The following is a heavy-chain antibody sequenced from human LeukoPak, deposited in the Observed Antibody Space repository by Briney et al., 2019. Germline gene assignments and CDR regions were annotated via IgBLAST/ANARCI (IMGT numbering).Heavy chain of an antibody. CDR2: IYYSGST. Sequence: SETLSLTCTVSGGSVSSSFYYWGWIRQPPGKGLEWIGTIYYSGSTDYNPSLKSRLTMLVDMSKNQFSLNLSSVTAADTAVYYCARVSSGHLFVYWGQGTLVTVSS. CDR1: GGSVSSSFYY. J-gene: IGHJ4*02. CDR3: ARVSSGHLFVY. V-gene: IGHV4-39*01. D-gene: IGHD6-19*01.